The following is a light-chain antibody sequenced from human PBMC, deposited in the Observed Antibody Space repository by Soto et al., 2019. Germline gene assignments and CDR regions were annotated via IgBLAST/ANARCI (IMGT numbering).Light chain of an antibody. CDR1: SSDVGAYNY. CDR2: EVT. Sequence: QSALTQPPSASGSPGQSLTISCTGTSSDVGAYNYVSWYQQHPGKAPKLMIYEVTKRPSGVPDRFSGSKSGNTASLTVSGLQAEDEADFYCSSYAGTNTVLFGGGTKLTVL. CDR3: SSYAGTNTVL. V-gene: IGLV2-8*01. J-gene: IGLJ2*01.